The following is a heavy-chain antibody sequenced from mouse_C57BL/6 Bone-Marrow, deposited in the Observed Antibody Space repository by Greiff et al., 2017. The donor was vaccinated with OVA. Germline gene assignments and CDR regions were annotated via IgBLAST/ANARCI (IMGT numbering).Heavy chain of an antibody. CDR1: GFNIKDYY. CDR3: TAIYYGYAFDY. V-gene: IGHV14-1*01. D-gene: IGHD2-2*01. CDR2: IDPEDGDT. Sequence: VQLKQSGAELVRPGASVKLSCTASGFNIKDYYMHWVKQRPEQGLEWIGRIDPEDGDTEYAPKFQGKATMTADTSSNTAYLQLSSLTSEDTAVYYCTAIYYGYAFDYWGQGTPLTVSS. J-gene: IGHJ2*01.